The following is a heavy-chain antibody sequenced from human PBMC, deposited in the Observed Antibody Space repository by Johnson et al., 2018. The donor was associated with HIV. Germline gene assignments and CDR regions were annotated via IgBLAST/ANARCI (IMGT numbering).Heavy chain of an antibody. Sequence: LVESGGGLVQPGGSLRLSCAASGFTFSSYGMHWVRQAPGKGLEWVAFIRYDGSNKYYADSVRGRFTISRDNSKNTLYLQMNSLRAEDTALYYCARESDMVSAFDIWGQGTMVTVSS. J-gene: IGHJ3*02. CDR3: ARESDMVSAFDI. V-gene: IGHV3-30*02. CDR2: IRYDGSNK. CDR1: GFTFSSYG. D-gene: IGHD3-10*01.